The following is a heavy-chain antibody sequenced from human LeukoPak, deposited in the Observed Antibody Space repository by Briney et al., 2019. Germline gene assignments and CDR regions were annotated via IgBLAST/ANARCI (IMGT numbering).Heavy chain of an antibody. Sequence: PGGSLRLSCAASGFTFSSYWMTWVRQAPGKGLEWVANIKQDGSERYHVDSVEGRFLISRDNAKNSLYLQMNSLRAEDTAVYYCAQYYYGSAPKAAFDIWGQGTMVTVSS. V-gene: IGHV3-7*01. J-gene: IGHJ3*02. CDR2: IKQDGSER. D-gene: IGHD3-10*01. CDR3: AQYYYGSAPKAAFDI. CDR1: GFTFSSYW.